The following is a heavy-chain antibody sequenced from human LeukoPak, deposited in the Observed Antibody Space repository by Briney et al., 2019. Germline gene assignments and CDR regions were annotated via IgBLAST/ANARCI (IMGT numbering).Heavy chain of an antibody. CDR3: ASSTGGGYDDAFDI. D-gene: IGHD5-12*01. V-gene: IGHV3-48*01. J-gene: IGHJ3*02. CDR1: GFTFSSYA. Sequence: GGSLRLSCAASGFTFSSYALNWVRQAPRKGLEWVSYISSSSSTIYHTDSVKGRFTISRDNAKNTLYLQMNSLRAEDTAVYYCASSTGGGYDDAFDIWGQGTMVTVSS. CDR2: ISSSSSTI.